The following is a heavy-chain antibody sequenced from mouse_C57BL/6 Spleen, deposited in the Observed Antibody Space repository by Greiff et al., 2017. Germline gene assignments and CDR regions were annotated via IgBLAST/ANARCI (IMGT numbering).Heavy chain of an antibody. V-gene: IGHV1-53*01. J-gene: IGHJ4*01. CDR3: ARGGFSTTVVAPYGDY. D-gene: IGHD1-1*01. CDR1: GYTFTSYW. CDR2: INPSNGGT. Sequence: QVQLQQPGTELVKPGASVKLSCTASGYTFTSYWMPWVKQRPGQGLAWIGNINPSNGGTNSNEKFKSKATLTVAKSSSTAYMQLSSLTSEDSAVYYCARGGFSTTVVAPYGDYWGQGTSVTVSS.